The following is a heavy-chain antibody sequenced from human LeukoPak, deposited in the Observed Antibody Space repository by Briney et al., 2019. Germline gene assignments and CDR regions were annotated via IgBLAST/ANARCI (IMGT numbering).Heavy chain of an antibody. J-gene: IGHJ4*02. D-gene: IGHD3-10*01. Sequence: PGGSLRLSCVASGFTFSSYWMSWVRQAPGKGLECVADIKQDGSEKYYVDSVKGRFTISRDNAKNSLYLQMNSLRVEDTAVYYCARGSPMLRGRPFDYWGQGTLVTVSS. CDR1: GFTFSSYW. V-gene: IGHV3-7*01. CDR2: IKQDGSEK. CDR3: ARGSPMLRGRPFDY.